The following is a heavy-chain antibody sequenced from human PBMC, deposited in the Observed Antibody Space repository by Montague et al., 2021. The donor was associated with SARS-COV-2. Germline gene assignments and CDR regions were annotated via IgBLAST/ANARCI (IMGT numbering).Heavy chain of an antibody. CDR1: GGSFNGYY. V-gene: IGHV4-34*01. CDR2: ISDIGST. D-gene: IGHD2-15*01. CDR3: VRERKCSGGSCYGPDDDAFDI. J-gene: IGHJ3*02. Sequence: SETLSLTCAVYGGSFNGYYWNWIRQPPGKGLEWIGEISDIGSTTYNPSLESRLTTSVDRSKNQFSLRLTSVTAADTAVYYCVRERKCSGGSCYGPDDDAFDIWGQGTVVTVSS.